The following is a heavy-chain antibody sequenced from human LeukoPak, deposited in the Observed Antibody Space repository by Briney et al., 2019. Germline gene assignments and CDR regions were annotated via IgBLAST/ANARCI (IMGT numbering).Heavy chain of an antibody. D-gene: IGHD1-26*01. CDR1: GYTFTNYG. CDR3: ARGRGSSSRLGYPYYYMDV. CDR2: INTNTGNP. J-gene: IGHJ6*03. V-gene: IGHV7-4-1*02. Sequence: ASVKVSCKASGYTFTNYGISWVRQAPGQGLEWMGWINTNTGNPTYAQDFTGRFVFSLETSVTTAYLQISSLEAEDTAVYYCARGRGSSSRLGYPYYYMDVWGKGTTVTVSS.